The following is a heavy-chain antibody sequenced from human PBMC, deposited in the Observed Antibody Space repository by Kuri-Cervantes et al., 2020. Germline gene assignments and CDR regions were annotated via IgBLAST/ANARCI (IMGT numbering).Heavy chain of an antibody. CDR1: GYTFSSYG. CDR2: ISTYSTDT. V-gene: IGHV1-18*01. CDR3: ARADYFDF. J-gene: IGHJ4*02. Sequence: ASVKVSCKASGYTFSSYGITWVRQAPGQGLEWMGWISTYSTDTVYARKFQGRVTISKDTSTSTVYTELRSLQSDDTAVYYCARADYFDFWGQGTLVTVSS.